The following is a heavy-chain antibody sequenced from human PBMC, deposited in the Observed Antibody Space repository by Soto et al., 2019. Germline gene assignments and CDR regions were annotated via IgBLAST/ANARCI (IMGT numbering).Heavy chain of an antibody. Sequence: PSETLSLTCTVSGGSISSYYWSWIRQPPGKGLEWIGYIYYSGSTNYNPSLKSRVTISVDTSKNQFSLKLSSVTAADTAAYYCARGIAVAGPYYFDYWGQGTLVTVSS. CDR2: IYYSGST. CDR1: GGSISSYY. D-gene: IGHD6-19*01. J-gene: IGHJ4*02. CDR3: ARGIAVAGPYYFDY. V-gene: IGHV4-59*01.